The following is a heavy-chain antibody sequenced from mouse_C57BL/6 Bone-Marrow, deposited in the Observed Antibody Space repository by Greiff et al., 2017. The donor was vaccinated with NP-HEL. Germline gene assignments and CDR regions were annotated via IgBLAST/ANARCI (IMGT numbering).Heavy chain of an antibody. J-gene: IGHJ4*01. D-gene: IGHD1-2*01. CDR2: IYPGDGDT. Sequence: VKLQQSGAELVKPGASVKISCKASGYAFSSYWMNWVKQRPGKGLEWIGQIYPGDGDTNYNGKFKGKATLTADKSSSTAYMQLSSLTSEDSAVYFCARHYDGRRYYAMDYWGQGTSVTVSS. CDR1: GYAFSSYW. CDR3: ARHYDGRRYYAMDY. V-gene: IGHV1-80*01.